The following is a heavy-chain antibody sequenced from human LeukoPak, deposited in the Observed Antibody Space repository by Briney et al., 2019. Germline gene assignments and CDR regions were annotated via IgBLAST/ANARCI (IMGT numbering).Heavy chain of an antibody. CDR1: GFTFSSYG. Sequence: GGSLRLSCAASGFTFSSYGMHWVRQAPGKGLEWGADISYDGSNKYYADSVKGRFTISRDNSKNTLYLQMTCLRAEDTAVYYCTGSGSSMYNWFDPWGQGTLVTVSS. J-gene: IGHJ5*02. CDR3: TGSGSSMYNWFDP. D-gene: IGHD3-10*01. V-gene: IGHV3-30*03. CDR2: ISYDGSNK.